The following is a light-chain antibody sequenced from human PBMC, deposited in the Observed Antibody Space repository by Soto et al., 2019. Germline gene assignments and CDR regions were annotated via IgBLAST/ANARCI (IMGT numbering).Light chain of an antibody. CDR2: DVS. V-gene: IGLV2-14*03. Sequence: QSVLTQPASVSGSPGQSITISCTGITAAVPSSNFVSWYRHRSGVGPRLILYDVSHRPSGVSNRFSGSKAGDTASLAISGLQLEDEADYYCTSYRKGPLYVFGSGTKGTVL. J-gene: IGLJ1*01. CDR1: TAAVPSSNF. CDR3: TSYRKGPLYV.